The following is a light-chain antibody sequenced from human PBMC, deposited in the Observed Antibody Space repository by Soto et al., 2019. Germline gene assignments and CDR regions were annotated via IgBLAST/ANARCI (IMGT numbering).Light chain of an antibody. J-gene: IGKJ2*01. CDR1: QRLFHSNGYNY. CDR2: LGS. V-gene: IGKV2-28*01. CDR3: MQALQTPRT. Sequence: DIVMTQSPLSLPVTPGEPASISCRSSQRLFHSNGYNYLDRYLQKPGQSPQLLIYLGSNRASGVPDRFSGSGSGIDFTLKISRVEAGDVGVYYCMQALQTPRTFGQGTKLEIK.